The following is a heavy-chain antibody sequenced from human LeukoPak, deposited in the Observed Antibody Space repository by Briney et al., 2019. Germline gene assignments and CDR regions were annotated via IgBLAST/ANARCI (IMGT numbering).Heavy chain of an antibody. Sequence: ASVKLSCKASGYTFTGYYMHWVRHAPGQGLEWMGWINPNSGGTNYAQNFQGRVTMTRDTSISTAYMELSRLRSDDTAVYYCARAKYATMVRGVIIAEDNWFDPWGQGTLVTVSS. J-gene: IGHJ5*02. CDR3: ARAKYATMVRGVIIAEDNWFDP. CDR2: INPNSGGT. D-gene: IGHD3-10*01. V-gene: IGHV1-2*02. CDR1: GYTFTGYY.